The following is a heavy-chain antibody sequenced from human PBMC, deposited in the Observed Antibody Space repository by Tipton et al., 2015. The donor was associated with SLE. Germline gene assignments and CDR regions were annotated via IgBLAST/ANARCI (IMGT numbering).Heavy chain of an antibody. J-gene: IGHJ4*02. CDR1: GFTYSGYA. CDR3: AGGTGSYFDH. Sequence: SLRLSCAASGFTYSGYAMHWVRQAPGKGLGWVAFIRADGSNKDYADSVKGRFTISRDNSQNTLYLQMNRLGVEDTAVYYCAGGTGSYFDHWGQGTLVTVSS. CDR2: IRADGSNK. D-gene: IGHD3-16*01. V-gene: IGHV3-30*02.